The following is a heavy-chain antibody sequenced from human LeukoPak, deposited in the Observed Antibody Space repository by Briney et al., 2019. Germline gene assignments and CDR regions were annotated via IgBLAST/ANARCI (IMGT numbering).Heavy chain of an antibody. V-gene: IGHV1-69*06. CDR1: GGTFSSYA. CDR3: ARDRDSSGHFDY. D-gene: IGHD3-22*01. Sequence: SAKVSCKASGGTFSSYAISWVRQAPGQGLEWMGGIIPIFGTANYAQKFQGRVTITADKSTSTAYMELSSLRSEDTAVYYCARDRDSSGHFDYWGQGTLVTVSS. CDR2: IIPIFGTA. J-gene: IGHJ4*02.